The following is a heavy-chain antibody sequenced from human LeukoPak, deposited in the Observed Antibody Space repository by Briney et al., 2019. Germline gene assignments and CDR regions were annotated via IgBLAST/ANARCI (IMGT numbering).Heavy chain of an antibody. CDR3: ARGRKDIVVVPPAIFNY. Sequence: SETLSLTCAVYGGSLSGYYWSWIRQPPGKGPEWIGEINHRGSTNYNPSLKSRVTISVDTSKNQSSLKLSSVTAADTAVYYRARGRKDIVVVPPAIFNYWGQGTLVTVSS. V-gene: IGHV4-34*01. CDR2: INHRGST. J-gene: IGHJ4*02. D-gene: IGHD2-2*01. CDR1: GGSLSGYY.